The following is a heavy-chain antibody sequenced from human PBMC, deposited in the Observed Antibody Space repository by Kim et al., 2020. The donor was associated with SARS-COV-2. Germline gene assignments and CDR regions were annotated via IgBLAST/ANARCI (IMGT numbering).Heavy chain of an antibody. Sequence: ASVKVSCKASGYTFTSYDINWVRQATGQGLEWMGWMNPNSGNTGYAQKFQGRVTMTRNTSISTAYMELSSLRSEDTAVYYCARAGRYFGWLRTTLHRNWFDPWGQGTLVTVSS. CDR2: MNPNSGNT. CDR1: GYTFTSYD. J-gene: IGHJ5*02. V-gene: IGHV1-8*01. D-gene: IGHD3-9*01. CDR3: ARAGRYFGWLRTTLHRNWFDP.